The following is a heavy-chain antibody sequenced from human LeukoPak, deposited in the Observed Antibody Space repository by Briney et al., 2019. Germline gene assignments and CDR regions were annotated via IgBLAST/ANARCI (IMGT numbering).Heavy chain of an antibody. Sequence: SVKVSCKASGGTFSSYAISWVRQAPGQGLEWMGGIIPIFGTANYAQKFQGRVTITADESTSTAYMELSSLRSEDTAVYYCARDRGGSGSYGYYYYGMDVWGKGTTVTVSS. J-gene: IGHJ6*04. CDR3: ARDRGGSGSYGYYYYGMDV. D-gene: IGHD3-10*01. V-gene: IGHV1-69*01. CDR1: GGTFSSYA. CDR2: IIPIFGTA.